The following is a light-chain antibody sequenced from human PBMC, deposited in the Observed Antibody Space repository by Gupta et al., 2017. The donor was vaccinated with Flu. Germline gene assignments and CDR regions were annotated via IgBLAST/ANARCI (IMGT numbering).Light chain of an antibody. Sequence: QSVLPQPPSASGTPGQRVTSSCSGSSSNIGSNPVYWYQQLPGTAPKPLIYTNDQRPSGVPDRFSGSKSGTSASLAIGGLQSEDEADYYCEAWDDSLKVCFGGGTNLTVL. J-gene: IGLJ2*01. CDR1: SSNIGSNP. CDR2: TND. V-gene: IGLV1-44*01. CDR3: EAWDDSLKVC.